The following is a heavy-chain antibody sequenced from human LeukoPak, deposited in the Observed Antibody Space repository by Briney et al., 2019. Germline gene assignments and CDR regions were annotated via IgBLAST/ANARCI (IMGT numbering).Heavy chain of an antibody. J-gene: IGHJ6*02. CDR3: ARVVMPYYGMDV. V-gene: IGHV1-46*01. CDR1: GYTFTSYY. D-gene: IGHD2-2*01. Sequence: ASVKVSCKASGYTFTSYYMHWVRQSPGQGLEWMGIINPSGGSTSYAQKFQGRVTMTRDTSTSTVYMELSSLRSEDTAVYYCARVVMPYYGMDVWGQGTTVTVSS. CDR2: INPSGGST.